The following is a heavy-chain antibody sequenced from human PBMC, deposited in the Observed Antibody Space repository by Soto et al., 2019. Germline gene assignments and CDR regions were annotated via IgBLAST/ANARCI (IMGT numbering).Heavy chain of an antibody. Sequence: ASVKVSCKASGYTFSGFYMHWVRQAPGQGLEWMGWINPNSGGTKSAEKFQGRVTITRDTSISTAYMELSRLTSDDTAVYYCASAAVTGTAGLDFWGQGTQVTVSS. D-gene: IGHD6-19*01. CDR2: INPNSGGT. J-gene: IGHJ4*02. V-gene: IGHV1-2*02. CDR1: GYTFSGFY. CDR3: ASAAVTGTAGLDF.